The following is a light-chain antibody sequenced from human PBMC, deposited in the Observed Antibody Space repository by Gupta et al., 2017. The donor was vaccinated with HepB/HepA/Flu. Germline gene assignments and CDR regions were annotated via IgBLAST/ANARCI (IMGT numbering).Light chain of an antibody. CDR2: TNN. CDR3: AAWYDSLNAYV. V-gene: IGLV1-44*01. Sequence: QSVLIQPPSASGTPGQRVIISCSGSSSNIGSRVNWYQQTPGTAPKLHINTNNQRPSGVPDRISGSKSGTSASLAISGLQSEDEADYYCAAWYDSLNAYVFGTGTKVTVL. CDR1: SSNIGSR. J-gene: IGLJ1*01.